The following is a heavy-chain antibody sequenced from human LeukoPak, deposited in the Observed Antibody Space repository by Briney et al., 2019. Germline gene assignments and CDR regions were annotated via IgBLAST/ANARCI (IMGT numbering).Heavy chain of an antibody. D-gene: IGHD2-2*01. J-gene: IGHJ4*02. CDR2: ISGSGGSI. Sequence: GGSLRLSCAASGFTFSNYGMNWVRQAPGRGLEWVSGISGSGGSIYYADSVKGRFTISRDNSKYMLYLQVNSLRAEDTAIYYCAKKRVLVVPAADFDYWGQGTLVTVSS. V-gene: IGHV3-23*01. CDR3: AKKRVLVVPAADFDY. CDR1: GFTFSNYG.